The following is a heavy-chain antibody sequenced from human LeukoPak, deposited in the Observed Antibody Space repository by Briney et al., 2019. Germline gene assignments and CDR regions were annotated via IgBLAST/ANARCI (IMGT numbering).Heavy chain of an antibody. J-gene: IGHJ5*02. D-gene: IGHD2-2*01. CDR3: ARDRGYQWFDP. Sequence: GGSLRLSCAASGFTFSTYWMSWVRQAPGKGLEWVANIKQDGSEKYCVDSVKGRFTISRDNAKNSLFLQMNSLRVEDTAVYYCARDRGYQWFDPWGLAALATVCS. CDR1: GFTFSTYW. V-gene: IGHV3-7*04. CDR2: IKQDGSEK.